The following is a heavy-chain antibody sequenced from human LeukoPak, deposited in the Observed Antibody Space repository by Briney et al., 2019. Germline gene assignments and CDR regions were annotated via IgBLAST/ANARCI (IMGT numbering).Heavy chain of an antibody. CDR2: ISGDGSSI. V-gene: IGHV3-74*01. Sequence: GGSLRLSCVASGFTFRNYYMHWVRQVPGKGLVWVSRISGDGSSIFYADSVKGRFTISRDNAKNSLYVQMYSLRADDSAVYYCARSSNGVYIQWGQGTLVTVSS. J-gene: IGHJ4*02. CDR3: ARSSNGVYIQ. D-gene: IGHD2-8*01. CDR1: GFTFRNYY.